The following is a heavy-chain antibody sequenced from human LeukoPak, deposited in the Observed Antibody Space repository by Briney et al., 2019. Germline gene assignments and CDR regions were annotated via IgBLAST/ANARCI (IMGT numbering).Heavy chain of an antibody. CDR1: GFTFGDYA. D-gene: IGHD6-13*01. CDR2: IRSKAYGGTT. CDR3: RPGSSWPSGY. Sequence: GGSLRLSCTASGFTFGDYAMSWVRQAPGKGLEWVGFIRSKAYGGTTEYAASVKGRFTISRDDSKSIAYLQMNSLKTEDTAVYYCRPGSSWPSGYWGQGTLVTVSS. J-gene: IGHJ4*02. V-gene: IGHV3-49*04.